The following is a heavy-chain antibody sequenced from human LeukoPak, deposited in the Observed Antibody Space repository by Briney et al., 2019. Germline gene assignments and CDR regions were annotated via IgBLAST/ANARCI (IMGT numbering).Heavy chain of an antibody. CDR1: GFTFSSYG. Sequence: GGSLRLSCAASGFTFSSYGMHWVRQAPGKGLEWVAVISFDGSYKYYADSVKGRFTISRDNSKNTLYLQMNSLRAEDTAVYYCAKIPLRFLEWTKNPDAFDIWGQGTMVTVSS. CDR2: ISFDGSYK. D-gene: IGHD3-3*01. V-gene: IGHV3-30*18. J-gene: IGHJ3*02. CDR3: AKIPLRFLEWTKNPDAFDI.